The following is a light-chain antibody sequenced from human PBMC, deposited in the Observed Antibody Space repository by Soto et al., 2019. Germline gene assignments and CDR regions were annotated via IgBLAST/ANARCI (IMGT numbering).Light chain of an antibody. CDR3: QQYSSSLSWT. J-gene: IGKJ1*01. V-gene: IGKV3-20*01. CDR1: QSVSNNY. CDR2: GAS. Sequence: EIVLTQSPGTLSLSPGERATLSCRAIQSVSNNYLAWYQQKPGQAPRLLIYGASNRATGIPDRFSGRGSGTDFTLIISRLEPEDFAVYYCQQYSSSLSWTFGQGTKVDIK.